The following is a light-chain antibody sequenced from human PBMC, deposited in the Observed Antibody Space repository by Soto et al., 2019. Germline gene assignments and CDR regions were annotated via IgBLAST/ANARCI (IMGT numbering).Light chain of an antibody. CDR1: QDLRTW. J-gene: IGKJ1*01. CDR3: QQANSLPPWT. Sequence: DIQMTQSPSSVSASIGDRVIITCRASQDLRTWLAWYQQKPRQVPNLLMYPASSLHSGVPSRFSGNGSGTEFPLTICSLQLEDVGSYYCQQANSLPPWTLXQGAKVDIK. CDR2: PAS. V-gene: IGKV1-12*01.